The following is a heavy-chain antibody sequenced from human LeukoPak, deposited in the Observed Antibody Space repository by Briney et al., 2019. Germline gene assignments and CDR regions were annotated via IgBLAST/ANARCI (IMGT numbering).Heavy chain of an antibody. J-gene: IGHJ4*02. Sequence: GGSLRLSCAASGFTFSSYSMNWVRQAPGKGLEWVSTIYSGGSTYYADSVKGRFTISRDNSKNTLYLQMNSLRAEDTAVYYCAKDIGGSYGVYFDYWGQGTLVTVSS. V-gene: IGHV3-23*01. D-gene: IGHD1-26*01. CDR2: IYSGGST. CDR3: AKDIGGSYGVYFDY. CDR1: GFTFSSYS.